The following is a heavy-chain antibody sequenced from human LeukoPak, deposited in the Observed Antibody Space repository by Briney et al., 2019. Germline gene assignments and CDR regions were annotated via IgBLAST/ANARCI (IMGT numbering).Heavy chain of an antibody. CDR1: GGSFSGYY. V-gene: IGHV4-34*01. Sequence: SETLSLTCAVYGGSFSGYYWSWIRQPPGKGLEWIGEINHSGSTNYNPSLKSRVTISVDTSKKQFSLKLSSVTAADTAVYYCARGYSSSWNYFDYWGQGTLVTVSS. CDR2: INHSGST. D-gene: IGHD6-13*01. J-gene: IGHJ4*02. CDR3: ARGYSSSWNYFDY.